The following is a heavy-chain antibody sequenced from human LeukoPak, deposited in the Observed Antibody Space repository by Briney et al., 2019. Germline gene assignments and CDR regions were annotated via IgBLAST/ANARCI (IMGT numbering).Heavy chain of an antibody. D-gene: IGHD6-13*01. Sequence: GGSLRLSCAASGFIFSSYTMNWVRQAPGKGLEWVSSITSGSSYIYYADSVKGRFTISRDNSKNTLYLQMNSLRAEDTAVYYCAKDRHSSSWYDYWGQGTLVTVSS. CDR1: GFIFSSYT. J-gene: IGHJ4*02. CDR3: AKDRHSSSWYDY. CDR2: ITSGSSYI. V-gene: IGHV3-21*01.